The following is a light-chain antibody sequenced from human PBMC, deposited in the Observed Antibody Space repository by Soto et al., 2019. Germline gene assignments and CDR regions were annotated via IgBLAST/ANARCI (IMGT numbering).Light chain of an antibody. J-gene: IGLJ2*01. V-gene: IGLV4-69*01. CDR3: QTWVTGIHI. Sequence: QSVLTQSPSASASLGASVKLTCTLSSGHSNYAIAWHQQQPEKGPRFLMKLNSDGSHSKGDGIPDRFSGSSSGAERYLTISTLXSEDEADYYCQTWVTGIHIFGGGTKLTVL. CDR2: LNSDGSH. CDR1: SGHSNYA.